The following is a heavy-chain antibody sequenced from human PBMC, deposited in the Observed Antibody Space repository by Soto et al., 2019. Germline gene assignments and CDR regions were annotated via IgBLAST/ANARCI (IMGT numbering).Heavy chain of an antibody. CDR2: ISYDGSNK. CDR3: ARDTSSSSLRIAAAGDY. V-gene: IGHV3-30-3*01. Sequence: GGSLRLSCAASGFTFSSYAMHWVRQAPGKGLEWVAVISYDGSNKYYADSVKGRFTISRDNSKNTLYLQMNSLRAEDTAVYYCARDTSSSSLRIAAAGDYWGQGTLVTVSS. D-gene: IGHD6-13*01. CDR1: GFTFSSYA. J-gene: IGHJ4*02.